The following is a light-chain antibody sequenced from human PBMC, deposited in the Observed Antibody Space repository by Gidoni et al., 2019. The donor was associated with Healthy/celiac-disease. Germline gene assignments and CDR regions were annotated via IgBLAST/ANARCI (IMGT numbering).Light chain of an antibody. CDR1: QGISSY. V-gene: IGKV1-8*01. CDR2: AAS. J-gene: IGKJ2*01. Sequence: AIRMTQSPSSFSASTGDRVTITCRASQGISSYLAWYQQKPGKAPKLLIYAASTLHSGVPSRFSGSGSGTDFTLTISCLQSEDFATYYCQQYYSYPPYTFGQXTKLEIK. CDR3: QQYYSYPPYT.